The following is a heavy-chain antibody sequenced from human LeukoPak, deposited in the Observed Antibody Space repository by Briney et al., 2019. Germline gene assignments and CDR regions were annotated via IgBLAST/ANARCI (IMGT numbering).Heavy chain of an antibody. CDR1: GSSLSTSGMS. CDR3: ARIPSTAAGIDY. J-gene: IGHJ4*02. CDR2: IDWDDDK. D-gene: IGHD6-13*01. V-gene: IGHV2-70*01. Sequence: SGPALVKPTQTLTLTCTFSGSSLSTSGMSLNWIRQPPGKALEWLALIDWDDDKYYSTSLKTRLTISKDTSKNQVVLTMTNMDPVDTATYYCARIPSTAAGIDYWGQGTLVTVSS.